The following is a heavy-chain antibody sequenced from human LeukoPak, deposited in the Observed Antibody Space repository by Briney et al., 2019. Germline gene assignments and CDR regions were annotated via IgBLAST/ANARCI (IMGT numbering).Heavy chain of an antibody. J-gene: IGHJ4*02. D-gene: IGHD3-10*01. CDR1: GFTFSSYG. Sequence: PGGTLRLSCAASGFTFSSYGMNWVRQAPGKGLEWVSGISGDAGRTYYADSVKGRFTIYRDNSKNTLYLQMNSLRAEDTAVYYCAKDRRYYGSGSYYKTKYYFDYWGQGTLVTVSS. CDR3: AKDRRYYGSGSYYKTKYYFDY. V-gene: IGHV3-23*01. CDR2: ISGDAGRT.